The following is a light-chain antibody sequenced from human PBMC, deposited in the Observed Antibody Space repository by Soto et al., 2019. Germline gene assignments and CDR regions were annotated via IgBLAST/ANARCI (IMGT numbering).Light chain of an antibody. CDR1: QSVSSN. CDR2: GAS. V-gene: IGKV3-15*01. CDR3: KGSNLWLSCA. J-gene: IGKJ1*01. Sequence: QSVSSNLAWYQQKPGQAPRLLIYGASTRATGIPARFSGSGSGREYTISICGLDIPAVALYRSKGSNLWLSCAFGEGTKVDIK.